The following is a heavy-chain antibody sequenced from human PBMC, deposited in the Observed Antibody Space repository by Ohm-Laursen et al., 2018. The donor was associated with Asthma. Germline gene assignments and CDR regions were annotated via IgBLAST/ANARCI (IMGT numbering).Heavy chain of an antibody. V-gene: IGHV3-15*01. CDR3: TTYIVGALYFDY. CDR2: IKSKTDGGTT. CDR1: GFTFSNAW. Sequence: GSLRLSCAASGFTFSNAWMSWVRQAPGKGLEWVGRIKSKTDGGTTDYAAPVKGRFTISRDDSKNTLYLQMNSLKTEDTAVYYCTTYIVGALYFDYWGQGTLVTVSS. D-gene: IGHD1-26*01. J-gene: IGHJ4*02.